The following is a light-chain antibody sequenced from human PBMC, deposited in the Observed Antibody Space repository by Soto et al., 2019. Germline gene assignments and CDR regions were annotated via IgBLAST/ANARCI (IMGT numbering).Light chain of an antibody. CDR3: HQYNEWPRGT. V-gene: IGKV3-15*01. J-gene: IGKJ1*01. CDR1: QSVSTSY. Sequence: EIVLTQSPGTLSVSPGERATLSCRASQSVSTSYLAWYQQKPGQAPRLLIYVASIRATGIPARFSGSGSGTEFTLTVTSLQSEDFAVYYCHQYNEWPRGTFGPGTKVDIK. CDR2: VAS.